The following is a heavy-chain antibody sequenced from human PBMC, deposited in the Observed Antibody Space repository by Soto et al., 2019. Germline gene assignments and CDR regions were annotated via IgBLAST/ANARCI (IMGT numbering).Heavy chain of an antibody. D-gene: IGHD2-2*01. Sequence: VASVKVSCKASGYTFTGYYMHWVRQAPGQGLEWMGWINPNSGGTNYAQKFQGWVTMTRDTSISTAYMELSRLRSDDTAVYYCARGGGGSYCSSTSCYSDYYYGMDVWRQGTTVTVSS. CDR1: GYTFTGYY. V-gene: IGHV1-2*04. CDR2: INPNSGGT. J-gene: IGHJ6*02. CDR3: ARGGGGSYCSSTSCYSDYYYGMDV.